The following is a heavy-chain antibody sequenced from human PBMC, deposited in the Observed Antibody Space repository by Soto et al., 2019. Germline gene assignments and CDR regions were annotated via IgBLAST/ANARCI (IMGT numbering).Heavy chain of an antibody. CDR2: IYYSGST. V-gene: IGHV4-59*01. CDR1: GGSISSYY. D-gene: IGHD3-10*01. Sequence: PSETLSLTCTVSGGSISSYYWSWIRQPPGKGLEWIGYIYYSGSTNYNPSLKSRVTISVDTSKNQFSPKLSSVTAADTAVYYCARTVWFGEYYFDYWGQGTPVPVSP. CDR3: ARTVWFGEYYFDY. J-gene: IGHJ4*02.